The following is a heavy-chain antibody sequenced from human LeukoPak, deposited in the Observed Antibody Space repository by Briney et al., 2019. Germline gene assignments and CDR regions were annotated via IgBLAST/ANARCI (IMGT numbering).Heavy chain of an antibody. CDR1: GYTFTSYA. CDR2: INAGNGNT. V-gene: IGHV1-3*01. CDR3: ARDHYYGSGTLYGMDV. Sequence: ASVKVSCKASGYTFTSYAMHWVRQAPGQRLEWMGWINAGNGNTKYSQKFQGSVTITRDTSASTAYMELSSLRSEDTAVYYCARDHYYGSGTLYGMDVWGKGTTVTVSS. D-gene: IGHD3-10*01. J-gene: IGHJ6*04.